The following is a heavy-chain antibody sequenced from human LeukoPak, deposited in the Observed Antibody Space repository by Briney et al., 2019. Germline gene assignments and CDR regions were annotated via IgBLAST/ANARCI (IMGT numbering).Heavy chain of an antibody. CDR1: GYSFSTYW. J-gene: IGHJ4*02. Sequence: GESLKISCKGSGYSFSTYWIAWVRQVPGKGLEWMGTIYPGDSDTRYSPSFQGQVTISADKSISTAYLQWSSLKASDTAMYYCARLLEGVAGTWGYWGQGTLVTVSS. CDR3: ARLLEGVAGTWGY. D-gene: IGHD6-19*01. CDR2: IYPGDSDT. V-gene: IGHV5-51*01.